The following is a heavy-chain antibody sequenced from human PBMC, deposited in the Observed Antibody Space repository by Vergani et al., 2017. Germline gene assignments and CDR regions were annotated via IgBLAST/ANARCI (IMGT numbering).Heavy chain of an antibody. J-gene: IGHJ4*02. CDR2: ISGSGGST. V-gene: IGHV3-23*01. CDR3: AKGLYYYDSSGYYDY. D-gene: IGHD3-22*01. CDR1: GFTFSSYA. Sequence: EVQLLESGGGLVQPGGSLRLSCAASGFTFSSYAMSWVRRAPGKGLEWVSAISGSGGSTYYADSVKGRFTISRDNSKNTLYLQMNSLRAEDTAVYYCAKGLYYYDSSGYYDYWGQGTLVTVSS.